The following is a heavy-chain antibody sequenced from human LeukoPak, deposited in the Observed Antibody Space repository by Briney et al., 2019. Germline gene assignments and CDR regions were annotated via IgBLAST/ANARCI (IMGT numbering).Heavy chain of an antibody. CDR1: GYTLTSYD. D-gene: IGHD3-22*01. V-gene: IGHV1-8*01. J-gene: IGHJ4*02. CDR2: MNPNSGNT. CDR3: ARGSDSSGYSIDY. Sequence: ASVKVSCKASGYTLTSYDINWVRQATGQGLEWMGWMNPNSGNTGYAQKFQGRVTMTRNTSISTAYMELSSLRSEDTAVYYCARGSDSSGYSIDYWGQGTLVTVSS.